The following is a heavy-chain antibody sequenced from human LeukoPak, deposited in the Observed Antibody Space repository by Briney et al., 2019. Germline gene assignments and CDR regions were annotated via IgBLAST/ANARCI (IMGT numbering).Heavy chain of an antibody. Sequence: PGGSLRLSCAASGFTFSSYSMNWVRQAPGKGLEWVSSISSSSSYIYYADSVKGRFTISRDNAKNPLYLQMNSLRAEDTAVYYCARDHDSGSYYGYWGQRTLVTVSS. CDR2: ISSSSSYI. J-gene: IGHJ4*02. CDR3: ARDHDSGSYYGY. CDR1: GFTFSSYS. V-gene: IGHV3-21*01. D-gene: IGHD1-26*01.